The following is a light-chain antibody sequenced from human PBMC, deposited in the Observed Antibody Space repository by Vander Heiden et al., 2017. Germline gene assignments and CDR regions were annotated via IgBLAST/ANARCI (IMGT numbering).Light chain of an antibody. Sequence: QSVLTQPPSASGTPGQRVTISCSGSRSNIGRNTVTWYQQLPGTAPKLLFSNNDRRPSGVPDRFSASKSGTSASLAIIGLQSEDEADYYCAAWDDSLNGVVFGGGTKLTVL. CDR3: AAWDDSLNGVV. J-gene: IGLJ3*02. V-gene: IGLV1-44*01. CDR2: NND. CDR1: RSNIGRNT.